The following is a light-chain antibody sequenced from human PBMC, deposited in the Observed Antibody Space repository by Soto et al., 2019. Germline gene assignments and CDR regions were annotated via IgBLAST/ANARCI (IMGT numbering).Light chain of an antibody. CDR1: QSVSSY. V-gene: IGKV3-11*01. J-gene: IGKJ2*01. Sequence: EIVLTQSPATLSLSPGERATLSCRASQSVSSYLAWYQQKPGQAPRLLIYDAYNRATGIPARFSGSGSGTAFTLTISSLEPEDFAVYYCQQRSNWPPYTFGQGTKLEIK. CDR3: QQRSNWPPYT. CDR2: DAY.